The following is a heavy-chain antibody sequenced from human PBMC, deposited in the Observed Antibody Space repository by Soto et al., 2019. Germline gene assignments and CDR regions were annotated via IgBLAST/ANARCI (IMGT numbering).Heavy chain of an antibody. D-gene: IGHD3-22*01. J-gene: IGHJ6*02. CDR1: GYNFTSHY. Sequence: GASVKVSCKTSGYNFTSHYIHWVRQAPGQRLESMGIIYPRGGSTIYAQKFQGKVTMTRDTSTHTLYMELSSLRSEDTAIYYCARVGYSSTGTTLHFHGLDVWGQGTTVTAP. CDR3: ARVGYSSTGTTLHFHGLDV. V-gene: IGHV1-46*01. CDR2: IYPRGGST.